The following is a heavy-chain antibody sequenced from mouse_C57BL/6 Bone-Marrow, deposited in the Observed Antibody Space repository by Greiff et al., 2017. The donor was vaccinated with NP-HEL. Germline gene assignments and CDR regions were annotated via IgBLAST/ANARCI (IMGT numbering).Heavy chain of an antibody. CDR1: GYAFSSYW. Sequence: QVQLQQSGAELVKPGASVKISCKASGYAFSSYWMNWVKQRPGKGLEWIGQIYPGDGDTNYNGKFKGKATLTADKSSSTAYMQLSSLTSEDSAVYFCARSGYGNYPFAYWGQGTLVTVSA. V-gene: IGHV1-80*01. D-gene: IGHD2-1*01. J-gene: IGHJ3*01. CDR3: ARSGYGNYPFAY. CDR2: IYPGDGDT.